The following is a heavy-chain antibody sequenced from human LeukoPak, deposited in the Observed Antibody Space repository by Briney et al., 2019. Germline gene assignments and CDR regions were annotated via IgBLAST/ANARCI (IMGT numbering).Heavy chain of an antibody. J-gene: IGHJ3*02. V-gene: IGHV5-51*01. CDR3: ARLLGLKVVEPEDEGFDI. Sequence: GESLKISCKGSGYTFTNSWIAWVLQMPGKGLEWMVFIYPGDSKTKYSPSLQGHVTISADKSISTAYQQWSSLEAADTAMYYCARLLGLKVVEPEDEGFDIWGQGAMVTVSS. CDR1: GYTFTNSW. D-gene: IGHD3-22*01. CDR2: IYPGDSKT.